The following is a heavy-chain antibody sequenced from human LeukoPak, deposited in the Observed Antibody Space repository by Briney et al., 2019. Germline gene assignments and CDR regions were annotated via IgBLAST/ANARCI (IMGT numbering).Heavy chain of an antibody. D-gene: IGHD1-1*01. CDR3: ARDRPSTTPDY. V-gene: IGHV1-18*01. J-gene: IGHJ4*02. CDR2: ISAYNGNT. CDR1: GYDFINYG. Sequence: ASVKVSCKASGYDFINYGISWVRQAPGQGLEWMGWISAYNGNTNYAQKLQGRVTMTTDTSTSTAYMELRSLRSDDTAVYYCARDRPSTTPDYWGQGTLVTVSS.